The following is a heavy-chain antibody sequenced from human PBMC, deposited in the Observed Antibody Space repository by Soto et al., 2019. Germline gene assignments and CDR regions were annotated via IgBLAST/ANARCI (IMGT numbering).Heavy chain of an antibody. CDR1: GFIFSNYA. V-gene: IGHV3-33*06. CDR2: LWYDGSNK. D-gene: IGHD6-25*01. J-gene: IGHJ4*02. Sequence: GGSLRLSCAASGFIFSNYAMQWVRQAPGKGLEWVAILWYDGSNKDYADTVKGRFIISRDNSKNTMYLQMDSLRAEDTAVYYCAKTYGSGWDPIDYWAREPWSPSPQ. CDR3: AKTYGSGWDPIDY.